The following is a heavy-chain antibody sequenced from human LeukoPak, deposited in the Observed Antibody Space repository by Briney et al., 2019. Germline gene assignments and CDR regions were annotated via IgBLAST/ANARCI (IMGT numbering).Heavy chain of an antibody. J-gene: IGHJ4*02. V-gene: IGHV3-7*03. CDR1: GFTFSSYW. CDR3: AKDRYCSSTSCSIDY. D-gene: IGHD2-2*01. CDR2: IKQDGSEK. Sequence: PGGSLRLSCAASGFTFSSYWMQWVRQAPGEGLEWVANIKQDGSEKYYVDSVKGRFTISRDNAKNSLYLQMNSLRAEDTAVYYCAKDRYCSSTSCSIDYWGQGTLVTVSS.